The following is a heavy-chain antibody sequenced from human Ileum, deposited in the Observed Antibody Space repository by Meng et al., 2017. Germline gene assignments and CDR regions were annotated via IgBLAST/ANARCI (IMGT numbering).Heavy chain of an antibody. J-gene: IGHJ4*02. CDR3: AHIFDS. V-gene: IGHV4-4*02. CDR2: MNLGGSP. Sequence: QGDLKAAGHGLGEPSGTWSLLCAVSGLSSSSRDGWSWVRQPPGKGLEWIAEMNLGGSPNYNPSLKSRVTMSVDKSNDHLSLQLTSVTAADTAVYYCAHIFDSWGQGTLVTVSS. CDR1: GLSSSSRDG.